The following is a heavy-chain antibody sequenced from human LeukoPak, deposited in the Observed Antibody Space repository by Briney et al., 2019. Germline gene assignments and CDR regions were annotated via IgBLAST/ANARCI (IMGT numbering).Heavy chain of an antibody. J-gene: IGHJ4*02. CDR3: ARDTGGSVHSSGYYV. V-gene: IGHV3-53*01. CDR2: IYSGGNT. D-gene: IGHD3-22*01. CDR1: GFTVSSNY. Sequence: GSLRLSSAASGFTVSSNYMSWVRQAPGKGLEWVSIIYSGGNTYYADSVKGRFTISRDNSKNKLYLQMNSLRAEATAVYYCARDTGGSVHSSGYYVWGQGTLVTVSS.